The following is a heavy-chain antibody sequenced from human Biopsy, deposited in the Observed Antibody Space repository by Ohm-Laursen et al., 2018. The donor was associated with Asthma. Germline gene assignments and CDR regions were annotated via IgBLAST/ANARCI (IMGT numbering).Heavy chain of an antibody. J-gene: IGHJ6*02. V-gene: IGHV3-33*07. CDR2: IWYDGRKK. Sequence: SLRLSCAASGFAVSRDHMFWVRQAPGKGLEWVSFIWYDGRKKTYADSVKGRFTISRDNSKNTLYLQMNSLRAEDTAVYYCARKIAARGGMGVWGQGTTVAVSS. CDR1: GFAVSRDH. CDR3: ARKIAARGGMGV. D-gene: IGHD6-6*01.